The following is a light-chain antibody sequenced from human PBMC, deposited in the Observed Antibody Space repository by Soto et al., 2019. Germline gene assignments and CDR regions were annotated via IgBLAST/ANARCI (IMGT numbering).Light chain of an antibody. V-gene: IGKV3-20*01. CDR2: GAS. CDR1: QSVSSTF. CDR3: QQFDSSVT. J-gene: IGKJ1*01. Sequence: EIVLTQSPGSLSLSPGERATLSCRAIQSVSSTFFAWYQQRPGQVPRLLMYGASSRATGIPERFSASGSGTDFTLTISRLEPEDFAVYYCQQFDSSVTFGQGTKVEIK.